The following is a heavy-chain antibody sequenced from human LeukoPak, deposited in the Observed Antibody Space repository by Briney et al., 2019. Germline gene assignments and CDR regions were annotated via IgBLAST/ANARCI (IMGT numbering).Heavy chain of an antibody. CDR2: ISYDGNNG. Sequence: GRSLRLSCAASGFTFGSFAMHWVRQAPGQGLEWVAVISYDGNNGYNADSVKGRFTISRDNSKNTLYLQMNSLRAEDTAVYYCAKGYSYGRFDYWGQGTLVTVSS. CDR1: GFTFGSFA. CDR3: AKGYSYGRFDY. V-gene: IGHV3-30*04. J-gene: IGHJ4*02. D-gene: IGHD5-18*01.